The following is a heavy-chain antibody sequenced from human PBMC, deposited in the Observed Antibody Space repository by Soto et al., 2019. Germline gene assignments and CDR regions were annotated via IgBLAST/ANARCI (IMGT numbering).Heavy chain of an antibody. J-gene: IGHJ4*02. CDR2: IFYSGST. D-gene: IGHD2-15*01. CDR3: GRGEEPVAMTSGY. V-gene: IGHV4-59*01. Sequence: QVQLQESGPGLVKPSETLSLTCTVSGGSISSYYWRWIRQPPGKGLGWIGYIFYSGSTNYNPTLRSRVTIAVDTSTKQISLKLSSVTVADTAVYYCGRGEEPVAMTSGYWGQGTLVTVSS. CDR1: GGSISSYY.